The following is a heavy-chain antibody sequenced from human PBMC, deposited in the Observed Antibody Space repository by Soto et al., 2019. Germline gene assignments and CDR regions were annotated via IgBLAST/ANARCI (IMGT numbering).Heavy chain of an antibody. Sequence: QVQLVQSGAEVKKPGSSVKVSCKASGATFSNYAVTWVRQAPGQGLEWVGGIIPVFATATYAQTCQGRVTITADESTNTAYMELSSLRSEDTAVYYCARREYQGPPSDYWGQGTLVTVSS. CDR3: ARREYQGPPSDY. J-gene: IGHJ4*02. CDR1: GATFSNYA. V-gene: IGHV1-69*01. CDR2: IIPVFATA. D-gene: IGHD2-2*01.